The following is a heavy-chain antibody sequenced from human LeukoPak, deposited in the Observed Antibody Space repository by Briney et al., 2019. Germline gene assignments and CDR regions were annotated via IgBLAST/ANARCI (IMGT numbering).Heavy chain of an antibody. Sequence: ASVKVSFKASGYTFTSYGISWVRQAPGQGLEWMGWISAYNGNTNYAQKLQGRVTMTTDTSTSTAYMELRSLRSDDTAVYYCARIFNGYYYDSSGYHPGHYYYGMDVWGQGTTVTVSS. V-gene: IGHV1-18*01. J-gene: IGHJ6*02. CDR1: GYTFTSYG. CDR3: ARIFNGYYYDSSGYHPGHYYYGMDV. D-gene: IGHD3-22*01. CDR2: ISAYNGNT.